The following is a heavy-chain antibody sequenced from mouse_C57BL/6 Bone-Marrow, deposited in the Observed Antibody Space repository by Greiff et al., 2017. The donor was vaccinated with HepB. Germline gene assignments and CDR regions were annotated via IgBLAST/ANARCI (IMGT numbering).Heavy chain of an antibody. D-gene: IGHD1-1*01. CDR2: ISDGGSYT. CDR3: ARDRELLRYFHAMDY. Sequence: EVQVVESGGGLVKPGGSLKLSCAASGFTFSSYAMSWVRQTPEKRLEWVATISDGGSYTYYPDNVKGRFTISRDNAKNNLYLQMSHLKSEDTAMYYCARDRELLRYFHAMDYWGQGTSVTVSS. J-gene: IGHJ4*01. V-gene: IGHV5-4*01. CDR1: GFTFSSYA.